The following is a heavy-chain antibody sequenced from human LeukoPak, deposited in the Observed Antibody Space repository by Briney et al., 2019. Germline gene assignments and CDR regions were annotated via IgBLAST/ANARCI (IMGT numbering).Heavy chain of an antibody. D-gene: IGHD3-16*01. CDR2: ISAPTTI. CDR1: GFTFSSFP. CDR3: VRAPGLPGCPKTPDY. J-gene: IGHJ4*02. Sequence: GGSLRLSCAASGFTFSSFPMNWVRQAPGKGLEWLSYISAPTTIFYTDSVKGRFTISRDNAKNSLFLQMDSLTAEATAVYYCVRAPGLPGCPKTPDYWGQGTLVTVSS. V-gene: IGHV3-48*01.